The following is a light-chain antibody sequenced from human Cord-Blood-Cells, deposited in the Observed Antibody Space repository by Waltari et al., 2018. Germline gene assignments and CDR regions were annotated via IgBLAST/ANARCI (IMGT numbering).Light chain of an antibody. CDR2: SNN. Sequence: QSVLTQPPSASGTPGQRVTISCSGSSSNIGSNTVNWYQQLPGTAPKLLLYSNNTRPPGVPDRFSGSKSGTSASLAISGLQSDDEADYYCAAWDHSLNGVVFGGGTKLTVL. CDR1: SSNIGSNT. J-gene: IGLJ2*01. CDR3: AAWDHSLNGVV. V-gene: IGLV1-44*01.